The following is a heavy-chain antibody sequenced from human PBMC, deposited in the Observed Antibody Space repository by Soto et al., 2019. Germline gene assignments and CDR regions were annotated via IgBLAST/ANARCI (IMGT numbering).Heavy chain of an antibody. D-gene: IGHD2-2*01. J-gene: IGHJ4*02. V-gene: IGHV3-30-3*01. CDR1: GFTFSSYA. Sequence: QVQLVESGGGVVQPGRSLRLSCAASGFTFSSYAMHWVRQAPGKGLEWVAVISYDGSNKYYADSVKGRFTISRDNSKNTLYLQMTIRRGEDTAVYYFTRPTSDRGDYWGQGTLVTVSS. CDR3: TRPTSDRGDY. CDR2: ISYDGSNK.